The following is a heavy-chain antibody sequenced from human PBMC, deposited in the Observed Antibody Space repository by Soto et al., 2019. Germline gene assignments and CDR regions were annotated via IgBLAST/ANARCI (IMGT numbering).Heavy chain of an antibody. CDR2: IWYDGSNK. CDR1: GFTFSSYG. J-gene: IGHJ4*02. CDR3: ARDNWTDKGTVMDY. D-gene: IGHD1-20*01. V-gene: IGHV3-33*01. Sequence: QVQLVESGGGVVQPGRSLRLSCAASGFTFSSYGMHWVRQAPGKGLEWVAVIWYDGSNKYYADSVKGRFTISRDNSKNTLYLQMNSLRAEDTAVYYCARDNWTDKGTVMDYWGQGTLVTVSS.